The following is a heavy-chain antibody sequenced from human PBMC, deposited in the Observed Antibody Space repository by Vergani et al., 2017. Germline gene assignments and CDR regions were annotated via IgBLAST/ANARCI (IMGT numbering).Heavy chain of an antibody. CDR3: ARVDYYDSGGYDY. Sequence: QLQLQESGPGLVKPSETLSLTCTVSGGSISSSSYYWGWIRQPPGKGLEWIGSIDYSGSTYYNPSLKSRVTISVDTSKNQFSLKLSSVTAADTAVYYCARVDYYDSGGYDYWGQGTLVTVSS. V-gene: IGHV4-39*07. CDR1: GGSISSSSYY. J-gene: IGHJ4*02. CDR2: IDYSGST. D-gene: IGHD3-10*01.